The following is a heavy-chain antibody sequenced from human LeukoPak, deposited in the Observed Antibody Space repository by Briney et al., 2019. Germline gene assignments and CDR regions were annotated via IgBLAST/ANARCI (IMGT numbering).Heavy chain of an antibody. J-gene: IGHJ4*02. D-gene: IGHD2-15*01. Sequence: GGSLRLSCSASGFTFSSNAMHWVRQAPGKGLEWVSYISSSSSYTNYADSVKGRFTISRDNAKNSLYLQMNSLRAEDTAVYYCARVVCSGGSCFADYWGQGTLVTVSS. CDR3: ARVVCSGGSCFADY. V-gene: IGHV3-21*05. CDR1: GFTFSSNA. CDR2: ISSSSSYT.